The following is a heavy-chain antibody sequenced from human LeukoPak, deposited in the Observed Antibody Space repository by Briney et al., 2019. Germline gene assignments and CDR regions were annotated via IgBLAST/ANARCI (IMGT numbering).Heavy chain of an antibody. CDR3: AREDSSGWYWFDP. J-gene: IGHJ5*02. CDR1: GFTFSSYW. CDR2: IKRDGSST. D-gene: IGHD6-19*01. V-gene: IGHV3-74*01. Sequence: GGSLRLSCAASGFTFSSYWMSWVRQVPGKGLVWVSRIKRDGSSTIYADSVKGRFTISRDNAKNTLYLQMNSLRAEDTAVYHCAREDSSGWYWFDPWGQGTLVTVSS.